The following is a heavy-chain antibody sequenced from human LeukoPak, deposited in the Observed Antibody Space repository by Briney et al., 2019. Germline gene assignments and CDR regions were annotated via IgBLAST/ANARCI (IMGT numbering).Heavy chain of an antibody. CDR2: IYYSGST. CDR3: ARAIIVGATAFDY. J-gene: IGHJ4*02. V-gene: IGHV4-59*01. CDR1: GGSISSYY. Sequence: SETLSLTCTVSGGSISSYYWSWIRQPPGKGLEWIGYIYYSGSTNYNPSLKSRVTISADTSKNQFSLKLSSVTAADTAVYYCARAIIVGATAFDYWGQGTLVTVSS. D-gene: IGHD1-26*01.